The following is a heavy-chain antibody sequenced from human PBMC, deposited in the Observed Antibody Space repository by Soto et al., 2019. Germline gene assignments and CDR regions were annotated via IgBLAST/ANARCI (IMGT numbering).Heavy chain of an antibody. CDR2: IKSKTDGGTT. CDR3: TTVVPYYYDSSGVAYFDY. D-gene: IGHD3-22*01. J-gene: IGHJ4*02. CDR1: GFTFSNAW. V-gene: IGHV3-15*01. Sequence: GGSLRLSCAASGFTFSNAWMSWVRQAPGKGLEWVGRIKSKTDGGTTDYAAPVKGRFTISRDDSKNTLYLQMNSLKTEDTAVYYCTTVVPYYYDSSGVAYFDYWGQGTLVTVSS.